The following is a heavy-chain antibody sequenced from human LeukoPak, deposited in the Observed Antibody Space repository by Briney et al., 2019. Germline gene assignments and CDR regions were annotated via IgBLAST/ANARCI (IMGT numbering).Heavy chain of an antibody. CDR2: IYSGGST. Sequence: PGGSLRLSCAASGFTVSSNYMTWVRQAPGKGLEWVSVIYSGGSTYYSDSVKGRFIISRDNAKNTLYLQMNSLRAEDTAVYYCAKVTFYDILTGYMFDHWGQGTLVTVSS. J-gene: IGHJ4*02. D-gene: IGHD3-9*01. V-gene: IGHV3-66*01. CDR3: AKVTFYDILTGYMFDH. CDR1: GFTVSSNY.